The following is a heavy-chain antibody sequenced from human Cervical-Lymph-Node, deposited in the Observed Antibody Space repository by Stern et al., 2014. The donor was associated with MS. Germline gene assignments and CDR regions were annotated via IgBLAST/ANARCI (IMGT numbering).Heavy chain of an antibody. CDR1: GFTFSNYA. V-gene: IGHV3-30-3*01. CDR3: ARSTGAFRPPNEY. D-gene: IGHD1-26*01. J-gene: IGHJ4*02. Sequence: VQLVESGGGVVQPGKSLRLSCAASGFTFSNYALHWVRQAPGKGLEWVAVISFDGSDKYCADSVKGRSTISRDNSKNTLYLQMNSLRADDTAVYYCARSTGAFRPPNEYWGQGTLVTVSS. CDR2: ISFDGSDK.